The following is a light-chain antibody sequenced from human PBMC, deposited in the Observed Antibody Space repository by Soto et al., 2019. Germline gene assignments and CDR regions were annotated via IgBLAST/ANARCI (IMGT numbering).Light chain of an antibody. V-gene: IGKV1-5*03. J-gene: IGKJ1*01. Sequence: IQMTQSPSTLSGSVGDRVTITCRASQTISSWLAWYQQKPGKAPKLLIYKASTLKSGVPSRFSGSGSGTEFTLTISSLQPDDFETYYCQQYNSYSEAFGQGTKVDIK. CDR3: QQYNSYSEA. CDR2: KAS. CDR1: QTISSW.